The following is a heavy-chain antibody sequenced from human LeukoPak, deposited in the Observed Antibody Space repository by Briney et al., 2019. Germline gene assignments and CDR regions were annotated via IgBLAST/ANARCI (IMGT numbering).Heavy chain of an antibody. CDR1: GGTFSSYA. CDR3: ARDRCSSTSCYTDDAFDI. CDR2: IIPIFGTA. J-gene: IGHJ3*02. Sequence: ASVKVPCKASGGTFSSYAISWVRQAPGQGLEWMGGIIPIFGTANYAQKFQGRVTITTDESTSIAYMELSSLRSEDTAVYYCARDRCSSTSCYTDDAFDIWGQGTMVTVSS. D-gene: IGHD2-2*02. V-gene: IGHV1-69*05.